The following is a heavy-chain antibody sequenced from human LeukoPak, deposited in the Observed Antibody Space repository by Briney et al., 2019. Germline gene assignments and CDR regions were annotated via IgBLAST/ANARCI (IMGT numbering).Heavy chain of an antibody. CDR1: GFTFSSYA. V-gene: IGHV3-23*01. CDR2: ISGSGGST. Sequence: GGSLRLSCAASGFTFSSYAMSWVRQAPGKGLEWVSAISGSGGSTYYADSVKGRFTISRDNSKNTLYLQMNSLTADDTAVYYCARGAFTWILHPYAMDVWGQGTTVTVSS. D-gene: IGHD5-18*01. J-gene: IGHJ6*02. CDR3: ARGAFTWILHPYAMDV.